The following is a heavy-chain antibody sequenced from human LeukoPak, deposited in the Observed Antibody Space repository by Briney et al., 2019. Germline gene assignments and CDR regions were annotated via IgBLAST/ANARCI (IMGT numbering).Heavy chain of an antibody. Sequence: KPLETLSLTCSVSGYSIGTGYYCGWVRQPPGKGLQWIGSIYGDGTTFYNPSLKSRLTISIDTSKNQFSLKLTSMTAADTAVYYCARPNTWITEGFDHWGQGALVTVSS. CDR3: ARPNTWITEGFDH. CDR1: GYSIGTGYY. J-gene: IGHJ5*02. V-gene: IGHV4-38-2*01. CDR2: IYGDGTT. D-gene: IGHD3-16*01.